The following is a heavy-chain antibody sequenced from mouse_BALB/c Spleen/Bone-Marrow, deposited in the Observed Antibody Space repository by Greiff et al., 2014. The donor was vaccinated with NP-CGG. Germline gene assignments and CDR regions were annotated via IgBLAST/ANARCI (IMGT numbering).Heavy chain of an antibody. CDR1: GYTFTSYD. Sequence: LVESGPELVKPGTLVEISCKASGYTFTSYDINWVKQRPGQGLEWIGWIYPGDGITKYDEKFKGKATLTADKSSSTAYMQLSSLTSENSAVYFCARSGDSSGYGFAYWGQGTLVTVSA. CDR3: ARSGDSSGYGFAY. V-gene: IGHV1S56*01. D-gene: IGHD3-2*01. J-gene: IGHJ3*01. CDR2: IYPGDGIT.